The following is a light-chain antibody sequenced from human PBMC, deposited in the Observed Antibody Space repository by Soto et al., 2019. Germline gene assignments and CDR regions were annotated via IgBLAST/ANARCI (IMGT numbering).Light chain of an antibody. CDR2: GAF. Sequence: IQLTQSPSSLSASIGDRVSITCRASQDIKTYVAWYQQKPGKAPKLLIYGAFTLQSGVPSRFNGSGSGTDFTPTISRLQPEDFATYYCQQLNNYPPFTFGPGTTVDLE. V-gene: IGKV1-9*01. J-gene: IGKJ3*01. CDR1: QDIKTY. CDR3: QQLNNYPPFT.